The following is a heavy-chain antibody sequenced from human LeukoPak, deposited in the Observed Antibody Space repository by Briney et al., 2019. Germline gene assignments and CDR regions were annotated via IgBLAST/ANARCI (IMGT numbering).Heavy chain of an antibody. V-gene: IGHV3-33*03. CDR3: AKDIGTTSLYNWFDP. D-gene: IGHD2/OR15-2a*01. Sequence: GRSLTLSCAACGFTLSIYGLHWVRHALGKGLGWVAHIPNDRSKTFYLDSVKGRFTISRDNSKNTLYLQMNSLRAEDTAVYYCAKDIGTTSLYNWFDPWGQGALVSVSS. J-gene: IGHJ5*02. CDR1: GFTLSIYG. CDR2: IPNDRSKT.